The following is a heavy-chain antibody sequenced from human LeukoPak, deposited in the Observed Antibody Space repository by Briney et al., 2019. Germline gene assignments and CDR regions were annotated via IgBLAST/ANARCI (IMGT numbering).Heavy chain of an antibody. V-gene: IGHV1-2*02. CDR3: ASIAAADRSADY. CDR2: INPNSGGT. D-gene: IGHD6-13*01. CDR1: GYTFTGYY. Sequence: GASLKVSCKASGYTFTGYYMHWVRQAPGQGLEWMGWINPNSGGTNYAQKFQGRVTMARDTSISTAYMELSRLRSDDTAVYYCASIAAADRSADYWGQGTLVTVSS. J-gene: IGHJ4*02.